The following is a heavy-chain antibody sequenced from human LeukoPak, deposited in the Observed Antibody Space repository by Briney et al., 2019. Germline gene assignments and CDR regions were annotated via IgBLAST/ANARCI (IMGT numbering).Heavy chain of an antibody. J-gene: IGHJ4*02. CDR1: GYSFTSYW. CDR2: IDPSDSYT. D-gene: IGHD2-15*01. Sequence: GESLKIPCKGSGYSFTSYWISWVRQMPGKGLEWMGRIDPSDSYTNYSPSFQGHVTISADKSISTAYLQWSSLKASDTAMYYCARDAVYCSGGSCHDYWGQGTLVTVSS. V-gene: IGHV5-10-1*01. CDR3: ARDAVYCSGGSCHDY.